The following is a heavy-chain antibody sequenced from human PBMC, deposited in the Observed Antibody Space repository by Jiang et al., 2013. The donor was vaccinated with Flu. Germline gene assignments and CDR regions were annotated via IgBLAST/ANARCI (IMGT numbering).Heavy chain of an antibody. CDR2: TYYRSKWFY. J-gene: IGHJ4*02. CDR1: GDSVSSNSAA. Sequence: SQTLSLTCAISGDSVSSNSAAWNWIRQSPSRGLEWLGRTYYRSKWFYDYALSVKSRITIEADTPENQFSLQLKSVTPEDTAVYYCARAPAIVGVFGPFDNWGQGTLVTVSS. D-gene: IGHD1-26*01. V-gene: IGHV6-1*01. CDR3: ARAPAIVGVFGPFDN.